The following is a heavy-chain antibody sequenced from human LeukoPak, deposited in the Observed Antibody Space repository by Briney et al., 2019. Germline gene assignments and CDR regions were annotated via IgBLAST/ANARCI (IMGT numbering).Heavy chain of an antibody. CDR1: GGSISSGGYY. D-gene: IGHD3-3*01. J-gene: IGHJ6*02. CDR3: ARNWRFDYYYGMHV. CDR2: IYYSGST. Sequence: SETLSLTCTVSGGSISSGGYYWSWIRQHPGKGLEWIGYIYYSGSTYYNPSLKSRVTISVDTSKNQFSLKLSSVTAADTAVYYCARNWRFDYYYGMHVWGQGTTVTVSS. V-gene: IGHV4-31*03.